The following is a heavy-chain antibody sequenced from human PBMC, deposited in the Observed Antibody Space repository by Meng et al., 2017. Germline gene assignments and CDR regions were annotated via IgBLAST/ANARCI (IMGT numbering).Heavy chain of an antibody. D-gene: IGHD2/OR15-2a*01. CDR3: ARDHGFLNWFDP. V-gene: IGHV3-11*04. CDR1: GFTFRDYH. Sequence: VQLAESGGGLVKAGGPLRLSWAAPGFTFRDYHMTWIRQAPGKGLEWVSSISTTGSSIYYADSVKGRFSISRDNAENSLYLQINSLRVEDTAVYYCARDHGFLNWFDPWGQGTLVTVSS. CDR2: ISTTGSSI. J-gene: IGHJ5*02.